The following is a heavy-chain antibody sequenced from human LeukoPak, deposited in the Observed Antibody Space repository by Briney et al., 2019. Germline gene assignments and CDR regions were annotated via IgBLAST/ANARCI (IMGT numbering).Heavy chain of an antibody. D-gene: IGHD3-3*01. CDR2: MNPNSGNT. Sequence: ASVKVSCKASGYTFTSYYMHWVRQAPGQGLEWMGWMNPNSGNTGYAQKFQGRVTMTRNTSISTAYMELSSLRSEDTAVYYCARVGYDFWSGYLGGNWFDPWGQGTLVTVSS. V-gene: IGHV1-8*02. CDR1: GYTFTSYY. J-gene: IGHJ5*02. CDR3: ARVGYDFWSGYLGGNWFDP.